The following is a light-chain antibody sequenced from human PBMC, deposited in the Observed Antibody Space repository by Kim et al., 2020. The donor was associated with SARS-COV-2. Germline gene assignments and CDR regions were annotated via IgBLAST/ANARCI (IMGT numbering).Light chain of an antibody. CDR2: GKN. V-gene: IGLV3-19*01. CDR1: SLRSYY. Sequence: SSELTQDPVVSVALGQTVRITCQGDSLRSYYASFYQQKPGQAPVLVIYGKNNRPSGIPDRFSGSSSGNTASLTITGAQAEDEADYYFNSRDSSGNHVVFG. CDR3: NSRDSSGNHVV. J-gene: IGLJ2*01.